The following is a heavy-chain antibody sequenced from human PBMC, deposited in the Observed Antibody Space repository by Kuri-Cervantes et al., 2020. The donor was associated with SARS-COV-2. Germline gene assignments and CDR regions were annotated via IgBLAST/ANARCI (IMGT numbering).Heavy chain of an antibody. V-gene: IGHV1-8*03. Sequence: ASVKVSCKASGYTFTSYDINWVRQATGQGLEWMGWMNPNSGNTGYAQKFQGRVTITGNTSISTAYMELRSLRSDDTAVYYCARGDFWSRPFDYWGQGTLVTVSS. D-gene: IGHD3-3*01. CDR3: ARGDFWSRPFDY. CDR1: GYTFTSYD. CDR2: MNPNSGNT. J-gene: IGHJ4*02.